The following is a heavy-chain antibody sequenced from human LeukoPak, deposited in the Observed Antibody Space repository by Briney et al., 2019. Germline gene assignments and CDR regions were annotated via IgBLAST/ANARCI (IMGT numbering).Heavy chain of an antibody. CDR1: GGSMSSFY. J-gene: IGHJ5*01. Sequence: SETLSLTCTVSGGSMSSFYWSWIRQPPGKGLEWIAYISYTGSTNYNSSLKSRVTISVDTSKNQFSLRLSSVTAADTAVYYCARRFDSWGQGTLVTVSS. V-gene: IGHV4-59*01. CDR3: ARRFDS. CDR2: ISYTGST.